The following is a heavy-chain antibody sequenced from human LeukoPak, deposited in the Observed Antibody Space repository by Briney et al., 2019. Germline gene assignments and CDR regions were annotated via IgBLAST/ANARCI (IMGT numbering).Heavy chain of an antibody. J-gene: IGHJ4*02. CDR1: GFTFSSYA. Sequence: LSLSCAASGFTFSSYAMSWVRQAPGKGLEWVSAISGSGGSTYYADSVKGRFTISRDNSKNTLYLQMNSLRAEDTAVYYCAKATIAAAGNDYWGQGTLVTVSS. D-gene: IGHD6-13*01. CDR2: ISGSGGST. V-gene: IGHV3-23*01. CDR3: AKATIAAAGNDY.